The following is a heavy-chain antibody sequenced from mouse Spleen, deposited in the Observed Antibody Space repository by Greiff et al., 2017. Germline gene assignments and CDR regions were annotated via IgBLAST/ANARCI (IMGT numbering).Heavy chain of an antibody. D-gene: IGHD2-1*01. CDR1: GYTFTSYW. CDR3: AREGNSAWFAY. Sequence: QVQLQQPGAELVRPGSSVKLSCKASGYTFTSYWMDWVKQRPGQGLEWIGNIYPSDSETHYNQKFKDKATLTVDKSSSTAYMQLSSLTSEDSAVYYCAREGNSAWFAYWGQGTLVTVS. CDR2: IYPSDSET. V-gene: IGHV1-61*01. J-gene: IGHJ3*01.